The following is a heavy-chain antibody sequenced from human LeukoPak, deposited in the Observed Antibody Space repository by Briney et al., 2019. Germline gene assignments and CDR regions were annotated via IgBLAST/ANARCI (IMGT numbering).Heavy chain of an antibody. D-gene: IGHD6-19*01. Sequence: ASVKVSCKASGYTFTSYGISWVRQAPGQGLEWMGWISAYNGNTNYAQKLQGRVTMTTDTSTSTAYMELSSLRSEDTAVYYCARAQYSSGWYYFDYWGQGTLVTVSS. CDR3: ARAQYSSGWYYFDY. CDR1: GYTFTSYG. J-gene: IGHJ4*02. CDR2: ISAYNGNT. V-gene: IGHV1-18*01.